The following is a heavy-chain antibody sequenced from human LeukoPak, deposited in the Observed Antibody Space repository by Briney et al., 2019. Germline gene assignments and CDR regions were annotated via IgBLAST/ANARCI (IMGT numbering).Heavy chain of an antibody. V-gene: IGHV1-18*01. CDR3: ARAPNNIVVVPAAMPYWYYYGMDV. Sequence: ASVKVSCRASGYTFTSYGISWVRQAPGQGLEWMGWISAYNGNTNYAQKLQGRVTMTTDTSTSTAYMELRSLRSDDTAVYYCARAPNNIVVVPAAMPYWYYYGMDVWGQGTTVTVSS. J-gene: IGHJ6*02. D-gene: IGHD2-2*01. CDR2: ISAYNGNT. CDR1: GYTFTSYG.